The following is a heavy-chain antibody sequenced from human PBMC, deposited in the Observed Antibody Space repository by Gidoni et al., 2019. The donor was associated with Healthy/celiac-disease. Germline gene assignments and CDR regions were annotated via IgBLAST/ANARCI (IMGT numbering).Heavy chain of an antibody. D-gene: IGHD3-22*01. V-gene: IGHV3-73*01. Sequence: AYAASVKGRFTISRDDSKNTAYLQMNSLKTEDTAVYYCTSEDRLYDSSGYYYVRNYYGMDVWGQGTTVTVSS. J-gene: IGHJ6*02. CDR3: TSEDRLYDSSGYYYVRNYYGMDV.